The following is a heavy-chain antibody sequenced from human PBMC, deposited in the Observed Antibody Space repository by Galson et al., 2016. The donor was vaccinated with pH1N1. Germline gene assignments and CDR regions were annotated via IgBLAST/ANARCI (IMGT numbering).Heavy chain of an antibody. CDR2: ISGSGSAL. D-gene: IGHD3-16*01. CDR1: KFTFSSYS. CDR3: ARGLKIINQNVAIRGGFDS. J-gene: IGHJ4*02. Sequence: SLRLSCAASKFTFSSYSMNWVRKAPGEGLQWISYISGSGSALFYADSVKGRFTISRDNANQLLYLQMNSLRADDTAVYFCARGLKIINQNVAIRGGFDSWGRGTQVIVSS. V-gene: IGHV3-48*01.